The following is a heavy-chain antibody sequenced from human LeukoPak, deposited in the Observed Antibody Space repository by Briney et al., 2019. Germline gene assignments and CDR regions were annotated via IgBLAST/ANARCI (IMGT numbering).Heavy chain of an antibody. V-gene: IGHV4-61*01. D-gene: IGHD7-27*01. Sequence: SETLSLTCTVSGGSVSSGSYYWSWIRQPPGKGLEWIGYIYYSGSTNYNPSLKSRVTISVDTSKNQFSLKLSSVTAADTAVYYCARAPLGIDAFDIWGQGTMVTVSS. CDR3: ARAPLGIDAFDI. J-gene: IGHJ3*02. CDR1: GGSVSSGSYY. CDR2: IYYSGST.